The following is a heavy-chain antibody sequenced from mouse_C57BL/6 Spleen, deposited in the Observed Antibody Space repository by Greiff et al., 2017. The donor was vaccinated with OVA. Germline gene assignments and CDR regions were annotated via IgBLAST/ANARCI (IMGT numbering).Heavy chain of an antibody. CDR1: GYTFTSYW. CDR2: IDPSDSYT. CDR3: APRGFFAY. J-gene: IGHJ3*01. V-gene: IGHV1-50*01. D-gene: IGHD3-3*01. Sequence: QVQLQQPGAELVKPGASVKLSCKASGYTFTSYWMQWVKQRPGQGLEWIGEIDPSDSYTNYNQKFKGKATLTVDTSSSTAYMQLSSLTSEDAAVYYCAPRGFFAYWGQGTLVTVSA.